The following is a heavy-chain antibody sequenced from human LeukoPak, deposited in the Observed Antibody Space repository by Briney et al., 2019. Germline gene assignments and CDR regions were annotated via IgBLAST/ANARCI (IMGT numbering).Heavy chain of an antibody. Sequence: PGGSLRLSCAASGFTFSSYAMSWVRQAPGKGLEWVSAISGSGGSTYYADSVKGRFTISRDNSKNTLYLQMNSLRAEDTAVYYCAKAPGQYCSGGSCYYDPWGQGTLVTVSS. CDR1: GFTFSSYA. V-gene: IGHV3-23*01. CDR2: ISGSGGST. J-gene: IGHJ5*02. CDR3: AKAPGQYCSGGSCYYDP. D-gene: IGHD2-15*01.